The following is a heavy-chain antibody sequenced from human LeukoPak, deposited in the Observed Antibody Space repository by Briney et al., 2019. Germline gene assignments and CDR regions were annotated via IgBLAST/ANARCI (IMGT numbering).Heavy chain of an antibody. V-gene: IGHV1-46*01. D-gene: IGHD6-13*01. CDR1: GYTFTSYY. Sequence: ASVKVSCKASGYTFTSYYMHWVRQAPGQGLEWMGIINPSGGSTSYAQKFQGRVTMTRDTSTSTVYMELSSLRSEDTAVYCCARTSSSTYYYYGMDVWGKGTTVTVSS. J-gene: IGHJ6*04. CDR2: INPSGGST. CDR3: ARTSSSTYYYYGMDV.